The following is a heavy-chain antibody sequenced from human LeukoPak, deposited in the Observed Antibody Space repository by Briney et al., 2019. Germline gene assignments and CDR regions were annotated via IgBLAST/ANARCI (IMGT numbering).Heavy chain of an antibody. CDR3: ARPRYYDFWSGRFGAAFDM. CDR1: GYSFTSYW. Sequence: GESLKISCKGSGYSFTSYWIGWVRQMPGKGLEWMGIIYPGDSDTRYSPSFQGQVTISADKSISTAYLQWSSLKASDTAMYYCARPRYYDFWSGRFGAAFDMWGQGTMVIVSS. D-gene: IGHD3-3*01. V-gene: IGHV5-51*01. CDR2: IYPGDSDT. J-gene: IGHJ3*02.